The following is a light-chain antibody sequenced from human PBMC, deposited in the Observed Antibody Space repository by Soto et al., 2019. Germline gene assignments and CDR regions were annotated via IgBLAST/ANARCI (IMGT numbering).Light chain of an antibody. CDR2: LEGSGSY. Sequence: QSVLTQSSSASASLGSSVTLTCTLSSGHSTYIIAWHQQQPGKAPRYLMKLEGSGSYNKGSGIPDRCSGSSSGADRYLTISNLQYEDEADYYCETWDTNVVVFGGGTKLTVL. J-gene: IGLJ2*01. V-gene: IGLV4-60*02. CDR1: SGHSTYI. CDR3: ETWDTNVVV.